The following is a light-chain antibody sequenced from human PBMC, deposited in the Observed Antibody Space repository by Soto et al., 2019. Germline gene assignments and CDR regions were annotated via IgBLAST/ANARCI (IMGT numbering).Light chain of an antibody. CDR1: SSDIGHYDY. CDR3: CSITTSHTYV. CDR2: HVT. J-gene: IGLJ1*01. Sequence: QSVLTQPASVSGSPGQSITISCTGASSDIGHYDYVSWYQQHPGKAPKLMIYHVTYRPSGVSNRYSGSKSGNSASLTISVLQADAEADYYCCSITTSHTYVFGSGTKLTVL. V-gene: IGLV2-14*03.